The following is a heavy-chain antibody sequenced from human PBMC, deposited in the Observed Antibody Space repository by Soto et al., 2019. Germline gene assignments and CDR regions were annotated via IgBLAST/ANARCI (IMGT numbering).Heavy chain of an antibody. CDR2: IWYDGSNK. V-gene: IGHV3-33*01. D-gene: IGHD1-26*01. CDR3: ARDQSVGYYYGMDV. J-gene: IGHJ6*02. CDR1: GFTFSSYG. Sequence: GGSLRLSCAASGFTFSSYGMHWVRQAPGKGLEWVAVIWYDGSNKYYADSVKGRFTISRDNSKNTLYLQMNSLRPEDTAVYYCARDQSVGYYYGMDVWGQGTTVTVSS.